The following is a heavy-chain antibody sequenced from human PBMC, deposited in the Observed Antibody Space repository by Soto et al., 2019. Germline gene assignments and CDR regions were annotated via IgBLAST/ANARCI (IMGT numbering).Heavy chain of an antibody. D-gene: IGHD3-22*01. CDR2: IYYSGST. CDR3: ARAYYYDSSSYYYHY. CDR1: GGSITTYY. J-gene: IGHJ4*02. Sequence: SETLSLTCTVSGGSITTYYWSWIRQPPGKGLEWMGYIYYSGSTNYNPSLKSRVTISVDTSKNQFSLKLSSVTAADTAVYFCARAYYYDSSSYYYHYWGQGTLVTVSS. V-gene: IGHV4-59*01.